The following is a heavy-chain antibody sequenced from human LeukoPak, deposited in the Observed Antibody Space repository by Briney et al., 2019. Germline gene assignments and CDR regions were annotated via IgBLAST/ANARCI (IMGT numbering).Heavy chain of an antibody. J-gene: IGHJ4*02. D-gene: IGHD4-23*01. CDR2: IGGSGSST. CDR1: GFTFSSYG. V-gene: IGHV3-23*01. CDR3: AKAVESGGLFDS. Sequence: GGSLRLSCAASGFTFSSYGMSWVRQAPGKGLEWVSAIGGSGSSTYYADSVRGRFTISGDNSRNTVYLQMNSLRAEDTAVYYCAKAVESGGLFDSWGQGTLVTVSS.